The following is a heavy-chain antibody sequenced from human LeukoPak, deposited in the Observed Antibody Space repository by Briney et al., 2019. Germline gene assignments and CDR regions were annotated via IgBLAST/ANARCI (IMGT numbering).Heavy chain of an antibody. CDR1: GGSFSGYY. V-gene: IGHV4-34*01. CDR2: INHSGST. J-gene: IGHJ4*02. D-gene: IGHD6-13*01. CDR3: AREDSSSCSCLYY. Sequence: PSETLSLTCAVYGGSFSGYYWSWIRQPPGKGLEWIGEINHSGSTNYNPSLKSRVTISVDTSKNQFSLKLSSVTAADTAVYYCAREDSSSCSCLYYWGQGTLVTVSS.